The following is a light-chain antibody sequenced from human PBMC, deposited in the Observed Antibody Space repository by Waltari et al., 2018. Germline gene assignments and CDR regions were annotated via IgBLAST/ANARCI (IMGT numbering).Light chain of an antibody. V-gene: IGLV1-44*01. Sequence: QSLLTQPPSESGTPGQRVTISCSGSWSNIGSNAVSWYQQLPGTAPKLRIHSNNRRPSGVPYRFSCSKSGTSASLVKSGLQSADEADYYGAAGDDSLNGQVVFGGGTKVAVL. J-gene: IGLJ2*01. CDR3: AAGDDSLNGQVV. CDR2: SNN. CDR1: WSNIGSNA.